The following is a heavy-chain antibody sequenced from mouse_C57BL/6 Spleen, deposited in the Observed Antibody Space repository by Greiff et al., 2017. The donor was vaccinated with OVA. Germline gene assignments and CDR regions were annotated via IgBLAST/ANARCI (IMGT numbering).Heavy chain of an antibody. V-gene: IGHV6-3*01. J-gene: IGHJ2*01. Sequence: EVQLEESGGGLVQPGGSMKLSCVASGFTFSNYWMNWVRQSPEKGLEWVAQIRLKSGNYATHYAESVKGSFTISTDDSKSSVYLQKNNLRAEDTGIYYCTNWDVVGYWGQGTTLTVSS. CDR1: GFTFSNYW. CDR2: IRLKSGNYAT. D-gene: IGHD4-1*01. CDR3: TNWDVVGY.